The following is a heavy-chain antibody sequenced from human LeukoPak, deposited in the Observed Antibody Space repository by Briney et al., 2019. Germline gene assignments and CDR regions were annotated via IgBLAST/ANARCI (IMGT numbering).Heavy chain of an antibody. CDR3: ARSGRGTYYYFDL. D-gene: IGHD5-12*01. CDR1: SYTFTRYG. Sequence: ASVKVSCKASSYTFTRYGISWVRQAPGQGLEWMGWISGSNGNTNYAQKFLGRVTMTADTSTSTAYMELRSLTSDDTAVYYCARSGRGTYYYFDLRGQGTLVTVSS. J-gene: IGHJ4*02. V-gene: IGHV1-18*01. CDR2: ISGSNGNT.